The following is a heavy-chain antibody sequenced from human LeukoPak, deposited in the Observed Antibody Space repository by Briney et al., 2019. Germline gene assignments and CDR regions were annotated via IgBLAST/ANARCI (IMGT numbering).Heavy chain of an antibody. D-gene: IGHD3/OR15-3a*01. CDR1: AFTFSSYA. CDR2: ISGSGGST. J-gene: IGHJ4*02. CDR3: VKWTGYGMY. Sequence: GGSLRLSCAASAFTFSSYAMSWVRQAPGKGLEWVSAISGSGGSTYYADSVKGRFTISRDNSKNTLYLQMNSLRVEDTAVYYCVKWTGYGMYWGQGTLVTVSS. V-gene: IGHV3-23*01.